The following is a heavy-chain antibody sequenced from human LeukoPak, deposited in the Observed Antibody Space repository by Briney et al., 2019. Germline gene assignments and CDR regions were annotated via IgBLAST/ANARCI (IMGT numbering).Heavy chain of an antibody. CDR3: ARSFYDSSGVAFES. J-gene: IGHJ4*02. CDR2: TYYRTKWYN. CDR1: GDSVSSNSSA. D-gene: IGHD3-22*01. Sequence: SQTLSLTCAISGDSVSSNSSAWNWIRQSPSRGLEWLGRTYYRTKWYNDYAVSVNGRITINPDTSKNQFSLQLNSVTPEDTAVYYCARSFYDSSGVAFESWGQGTLVTVSS. V-gene: IGHV6-1*01.